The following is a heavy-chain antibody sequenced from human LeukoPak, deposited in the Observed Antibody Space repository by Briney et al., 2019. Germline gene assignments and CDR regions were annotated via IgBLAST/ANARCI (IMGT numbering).Heavy chain of an antibody. CDR1: GFTVSSNY. CDR2: IYSGGGST. J-gene: IGHJ6*02. CDR3: ARDRFPSSGYYYYYGMDV. D-gene: IGHD3-22*01. V-gene: IGHV3-66*01. Sequence: HPGGSLRLSCAASGFTVSSNYMSWVRQAPGKGLEWVSVIYSGGGSTYYADSVKGRFTISRDNSKNTLYLQMNSLRAEDTAVYYCARDRFPSSGYYYYYGMDVWGQGTTVTVSS.